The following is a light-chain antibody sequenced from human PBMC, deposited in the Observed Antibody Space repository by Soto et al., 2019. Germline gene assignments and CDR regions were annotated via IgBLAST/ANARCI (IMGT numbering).Light chain of an antibody. V-gene: IGKV3-11*01. CDR1: QSVSNY. J-gene: IGKJ5*01. CDR3: QQRSNWVT. CDR2: DAS. Sequence: EIVLAQSPVTLSLSPGERATLSCRASQSVSNYLAWYQQKPGQAPRLLIYDASNRTTGIPARFSGSGSGTDFTLTISSLEPEDFAVYYCQQRSNWVTFGQGTRLEI.